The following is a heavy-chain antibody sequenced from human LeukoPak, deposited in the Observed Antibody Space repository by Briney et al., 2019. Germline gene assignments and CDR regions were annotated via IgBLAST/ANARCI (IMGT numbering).Heavy chain of an antibody. CDR2: MSAGTDT. V-gene: IGHV3-23*01. D-gene: IGHD1-7*01. CDR3: AIGCHCNYGLSSWFDP. J-gene: IGHJ5*02. CDR1: GHTFTNSA. Sequence: GGSLRLSCAASGHTFTNSALGWLRQAPGKGLEWVSGMSAGTDTYYSESVRGRFTISRHISKDTLYLQMDSLRADDTAVYYCAIGCHCNYGLSSWFDPWGQGTLVIVSS.